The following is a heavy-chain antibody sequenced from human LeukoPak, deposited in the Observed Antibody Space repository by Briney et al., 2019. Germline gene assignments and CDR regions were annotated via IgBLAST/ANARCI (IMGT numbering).Heavy chain of an antibody. CDR1: GYGFTSYC. CDR3: GMSGDRVPLQDDVFDV. V-gene: IGHV5-51*01. D-gene: IGHD1-26*01. CDR2: IYPDDSGL. J-gene: IGHJ3*01. Sequence: GESVTISCKVSGYGFTSYCIGWVRQMPGQGLEWMGIIYPDDSGLTYSPSFQGQVTISVDKSINTAYLQWSSLHASDTALYYCGMSGDRVPLQDDVFDVWGQGTMVTVST.